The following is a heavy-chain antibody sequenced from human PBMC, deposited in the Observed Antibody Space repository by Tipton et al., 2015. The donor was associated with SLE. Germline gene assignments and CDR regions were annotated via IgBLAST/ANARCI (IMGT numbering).Heavy chain of an antibody. CDR2: IYYSGST. V-gene: IGHV4-30-4*01. D-gene: IGHD1-26*01. CDR1: GGSISSHY. CDR3: ARDPIGVGWFDP. J-gene: IGHJ5*02. Sequence: TLSLTCTVSGGSISSHYWSWIRQPPGKGLEWIGYIYYSGSTLYNPSLKSRLTMSLDTSKKQFSLKLSSVTAADTAVYYCARDPIGVGWFDPWGQGTLVTVST.